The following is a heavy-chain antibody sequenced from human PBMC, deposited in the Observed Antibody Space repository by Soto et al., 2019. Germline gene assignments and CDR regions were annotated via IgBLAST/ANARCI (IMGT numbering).Heavy chain of an antibody. Sequence: NPSETLSLTCAVYAGSFSHYYWNWIRQSPGKGLEWIGKIKHSGSSNYNPSLRSRVSTSVDMSKNQFSLRLTSVTAADTAVYYCARGGSSDWQVALDIWGQGTMVTVSS. V-gene: IGHV4-34*01. D-gene: IGHD6-19*01. CDR3: ARGGSSDWQVALDI. CDR1: AGSFSHYY. J-gene: IGHJ3*02. CDR2: IKHSGSS.